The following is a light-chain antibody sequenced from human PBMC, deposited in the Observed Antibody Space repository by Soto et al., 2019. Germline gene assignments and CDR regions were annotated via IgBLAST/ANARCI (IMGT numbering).Light chain of an antibody. Sequence: QSVLTQPASVSGSPGQSITISCTGTSSDFAAYNFVSWYQHYPGKAPRLIIYEVGNRPSGVSNRFSGSKSGNTASLTISGLQAEDEADYYCSSYTTTSTLIIFGGGTKLTVL. CDR3: SSYTTTSTLII. CDR1: SSDFAAYNF. V-gene: IGLV2-14*01. CDR2: EVG. J-gene: IGLJ2*01.